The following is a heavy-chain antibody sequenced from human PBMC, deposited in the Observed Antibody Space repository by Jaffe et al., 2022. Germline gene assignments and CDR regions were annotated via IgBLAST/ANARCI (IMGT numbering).Heavy chain of an antibody. CDR2: IRYDGSNK. CDR1: GFTFSSYG. J-gene: IGHJ4*02. CDR3: AKRESNYDILTGYYMKGEYFDY. V-gene: IGHV3-30*02. D-gene: IGHD3-9*01. Sequence: QVQLVESGGGVVQPGGSLRLSCAASGFTFSSYGMHWVRQAPGKGLEWVAFIRYDGSNKYYADSVKGRFTISRDNSKNTLYLQMNSLRAEDTAVYYCAKRESNYDILTGYYMKGEYFDYWGQGTLVTVSS.